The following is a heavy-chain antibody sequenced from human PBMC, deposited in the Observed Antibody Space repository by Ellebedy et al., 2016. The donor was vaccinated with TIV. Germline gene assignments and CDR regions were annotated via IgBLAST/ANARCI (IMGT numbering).Heavy chain of an antibody. J-gene: IGHJ6*02. CDR3: AKGSRGMDV. CDR1: GFTLRNYA. CDR2: ISGSAGST. Sequence: PGGSLRLSCAASGFTLRNYAMNWVRQAPGKGLEWVSTISGSAGSTYYADSVKGRFTISRDSSKNTLFLQMNSLRAEDTAVYYCAKGSRGMDVWGQGTTVTVSS. V-gene: IGHV3-23*01.